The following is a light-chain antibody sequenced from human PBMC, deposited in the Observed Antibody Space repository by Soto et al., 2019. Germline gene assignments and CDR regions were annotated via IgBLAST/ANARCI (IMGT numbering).Light chain of an antibody. Sequence: QSALTQPASVSGSPGQSITISCTGTSSDVGGYNYVSWYQQHPGKAPKLMIYDVSNRPSGVSNRFSGSKSGNTASLTISGLQAEDEADYYCSSYTSISPLVFGTGTKVTVL. J-gene: IGLJ1*01. V-gene: IGLV2-14*01. CDR2: DVS. CDR1: SSDVGGYNY. CDR3: SSYTSISPLV.